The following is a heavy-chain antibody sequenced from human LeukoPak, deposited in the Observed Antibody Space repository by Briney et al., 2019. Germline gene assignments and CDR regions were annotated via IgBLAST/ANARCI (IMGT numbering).Heavy chain of an antibody. J-gene: IGHJ4*02. V-gene: IGHV4-59*12. Sequence: SETLSLTCTVSGGSISSYYWSWIRQPPGKGLEWIGYIYYSGSTNYNPSLKSRVTISVDKSKNQFSLKLSSLTAADTAVYYCARQNSGYDSDYWGQGTLVTVSS. CDR3: ARQNSGYDSDY. CDR1: GGSISSYY. D-gene: IGHD5-12*01. CDR2: IYYSGST.